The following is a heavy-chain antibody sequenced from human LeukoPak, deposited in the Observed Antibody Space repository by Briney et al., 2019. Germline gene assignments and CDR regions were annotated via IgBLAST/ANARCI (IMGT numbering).Heavy chain of an antibody. CDR2: IRSDGSDT. V-gene: IGHV3-74*01. D-gene: IGHD2/OR15-2a*01. Sequence: PGGSLRLSCAASGFTFSSYAMSWVCQAPGKGLEWVSRIRSDGSDTRYAESVKGRFTISRDNAKNTLYLQMNSLRAEDTAVYYCARDWFHAIDYWGQGTLVTVSS. CDR3: ARDWFHAIDY. CDR1: GFTFSSYA. J-gene: IGHJ4*02.